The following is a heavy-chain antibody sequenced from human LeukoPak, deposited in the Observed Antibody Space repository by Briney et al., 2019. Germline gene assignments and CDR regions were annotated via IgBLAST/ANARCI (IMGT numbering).Heavy chain of an antibody. D-gene: IGHD3-10*01. J-gene: IGHJ4*02. Sequence: TSETLSLTCAVYIDSFSNYHWNWIRQTPAKGMEWIGEVNESGGTNISPSLRSRVTISVDTSKNQFSLKLSSVTAADTAVYYCARDYYGSGEHDYWGQGTLVTVSS. V-gene: IGHV4-34*01. CDR1: IDSFSNYH. CDR2: VNESGGT. CDR3: ARDYYGSGEHDY.